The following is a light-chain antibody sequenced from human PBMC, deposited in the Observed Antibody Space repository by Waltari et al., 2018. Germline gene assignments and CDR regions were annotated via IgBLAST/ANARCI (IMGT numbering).Light chain of an antibody. CDR1: SGSLSPTSY. CDR3: ALYMGSGIWV. Sequence: QTVVTQEPSLSVSPGGTVTLTCALSSGSLSPTSYAPWYQQTPGQAPRPLVDKPNARSSGVPDRFSGSILGNTAALTITGAQADDESDYYCALYMGSGIWVFGGGTRLTVL. J-gene: IGLJ3*02. V-gene: IGLV8-61*01. CDR2: KPN.